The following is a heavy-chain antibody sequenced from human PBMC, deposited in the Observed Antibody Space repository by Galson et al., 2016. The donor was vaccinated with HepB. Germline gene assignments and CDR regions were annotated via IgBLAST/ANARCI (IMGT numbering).Heavy chain of an antibody. J-gene: IGHJ4*02. CDR1: GASITDYS. CDR3: ATSSGRTWSGYLGN. D-gene: IGHD3-3*01. CDR2: VSYSGGA. V-gene: IGHV4-59*03. Sequence: SETLSLTCDISGASITDYSWAWIRQPPGNSLQWIGNVSYSGGATYNPSLKSRVAMSTDTSKNQLSLELSSVTPADTAVYFCATSSGRTWSGYLGNWGQGTQVTVSS.